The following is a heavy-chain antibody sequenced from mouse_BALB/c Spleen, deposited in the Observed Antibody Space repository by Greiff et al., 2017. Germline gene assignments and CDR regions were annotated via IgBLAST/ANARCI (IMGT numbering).Heavy chain of an antibody. CDR2: ISYDGSN. Sequence: EESGPGLVKPSQSLSLTCSVTGYSITSGYYWYWLRLFPGNILEWMGYISYDGSNNYTPSLKIRISIPRHTSKNQFFLELNSVTTEDTATSYCAREDDGYYRWFAYWGQGALVTVSA. V-gene: IGHV3-6*02. CDR3: AREDDGYYRWFAY. D-gene: IGHD2-3*01. J-gene: IGHJ3*01. CDR1: GYSITSGYY.